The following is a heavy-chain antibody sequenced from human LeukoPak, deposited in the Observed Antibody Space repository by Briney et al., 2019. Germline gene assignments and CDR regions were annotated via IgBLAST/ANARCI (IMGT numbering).Heavy chain of an antibody. J-gene: IGHJ5*02. CDR3: ARVGVELLWFGEPHGFDP. Sequence: SETLSLTCRVSGASINSGSNYWGWVRQPPGKTLEWIGSIYSSGSTYYNPSLKSRVTISVDTSKNQFSLKLSSVTAADTAVYYCARVGVELLWFGEPHGFDPWGQGTLVTVSS. CDR2: IYSSGST. D-gene: IGHD3-10*01. CDR1: GASINSGSNY. V-gene: IGHV4-39*07.